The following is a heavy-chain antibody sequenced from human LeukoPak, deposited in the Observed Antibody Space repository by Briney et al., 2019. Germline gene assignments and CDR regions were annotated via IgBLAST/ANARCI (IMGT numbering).Heavy chain of an antibody. Sequence: PSEALSLTCTVSGGSISSGDYYWSWIRQHPGKGLEWIGYIYYSGSTYYNPSLKSRVTISVDTSKNQFSLKLSSVTAADTAVYYCAASMALAGMFDYWGQGTLVTVSS. V-gene: IGHV4-31*03. D-gene: IGHD6-19*01. CDR3: AASMALAGMFDY. CDR1: GGSISSGDYY. J-gene: IGHJ4*02. CDR2: IYYSGST.